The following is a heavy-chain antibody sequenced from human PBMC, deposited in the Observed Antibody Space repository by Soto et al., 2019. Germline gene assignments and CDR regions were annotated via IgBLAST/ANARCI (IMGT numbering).Heavy chain of an antibody. CDR1: GGTFSSYA. J-gene: IGHJ6*02. D-gene: IGHD2-2*01. V-gene: IGHV1-69*01. Sequence: QVQLVQSGAEVKKPGSSVKVSCKASGGTFSSYAISWVRQAPGQGLEWMGGIIPIFGTANYAQKFQGRVTITADESTSTAYTELSSLRSEDTAVYYCARGGCSSTSCYGTRYGMDVWGQGTTVTVSS. CDR3: ARGGCSSTSCYGTRYGMDV. CDR2: IIPIFGTA.